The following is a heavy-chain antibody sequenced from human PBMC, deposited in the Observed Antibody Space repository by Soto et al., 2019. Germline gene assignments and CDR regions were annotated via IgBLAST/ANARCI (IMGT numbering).Heavy chain of an antibody. D-gene: IGHD6-19*01. CDR2: INHSGST. J-gene: IGHJ6*02. V-gene: IGHV4-34*01. Sequence: QVQLRQWGAGLLKPSETLSLTCAVFGGSFSGYYWTWIRQPPGKGLEWIGEINHSGSTNYNPSLKSRVTISVDTSKNQFSLQLSSVTAADTAVYYCARGYVSGWGGYSLDIWGQGTTVTVSS. CDR3: ARGYVSGWGGYSLDI. CDR1: GGSFSGYY.